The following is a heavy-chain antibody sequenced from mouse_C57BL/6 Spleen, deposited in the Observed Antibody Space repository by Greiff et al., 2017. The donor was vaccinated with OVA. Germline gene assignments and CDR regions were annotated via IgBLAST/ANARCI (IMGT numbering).Heavy chain of an antibody. D-gene: IGHD1-1*01. Sequence: VQLKESGGGLVKPGGSLKLSCAASGFTFSDYGMHWVRQAPEKGLEWVAYISSGSSTIYYADTVKGRFTISRDNAKNTLFLQRTSLRSEDTAMYYCARGAYGSSLSWFAYWGQGTLVTVSA. CDR3: ARGAYGSSLSWFAY. V-gene: IGHV5-17*01. CDR2: ISSGSSTI. CDR1: GFTFSDYG. J-gene: IGHJ3*01.